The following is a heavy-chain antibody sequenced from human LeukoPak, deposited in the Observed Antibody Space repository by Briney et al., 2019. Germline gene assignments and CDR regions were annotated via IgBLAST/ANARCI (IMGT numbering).Heavy chain of an antibody. Sequence: SETLSLTCTVSGGSISSSSYYWGWIRRPPGKGLEWIGSIYYSGSTYYNPSLKSRVTISVDTSKNQFSLKLSSVTAADTAVYYCARERPLYDSSGYFLDYWGQGTLVTVSS. CDR1: GGSISSSSYY. J-gene: IGHJ4*02. D-gene: IGHD3-22*01. V-gene: IGHV4-39*07. CDR2: IYYSGST. CDR3: ARERPLYDSSGYFLDY.